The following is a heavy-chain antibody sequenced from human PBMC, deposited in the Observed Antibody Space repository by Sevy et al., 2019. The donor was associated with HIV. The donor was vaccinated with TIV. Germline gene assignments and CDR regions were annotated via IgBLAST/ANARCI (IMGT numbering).Heavy chain of an antibody. Sequence: SETPSLTCTVSGGSISSGDYYWSWIRQPPGKGLEWIGYIYYSGSTYYNPSLKSRVTISVDTSKNQFSLKLGSVTAADTAVYYCARLRSGYGMDVWGQGTTVTVSS. V-gene: IGHV4-30-4*01. CDR2: IYYSGST. CDR1: GGSISSGDYY. CDR3: ARLRSGYGMDV. J-gene: IGHJ6*02. D-gene: IGHD3-22*01.